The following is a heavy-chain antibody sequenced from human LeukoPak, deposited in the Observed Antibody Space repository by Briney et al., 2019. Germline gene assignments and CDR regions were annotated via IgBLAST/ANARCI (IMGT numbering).Heavy chain of an antibody. CDR2: IYYSGST. V-gene: IGHV4-59*12. J-gene: IGHJ4*02. CDR1: GGSISSYY. CDR3: ARGGYDLRGFDY. Sequence: SETLSLTCTVSGGSISSYYWSWIRQPPGKGLEWIGYIYYSGSTNYNPSLKSRVTISVDKSKNQFSLKLSSVTAADTAVYYCARGGYDLRGFDYWGQGTLVTVSS. D-gene: IGHD5-12*01.